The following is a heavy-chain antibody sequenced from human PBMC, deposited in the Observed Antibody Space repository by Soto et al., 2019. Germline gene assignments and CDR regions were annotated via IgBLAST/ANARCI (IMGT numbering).Heavy chain of an antibody. Sequence: PSDTLFLTCTVSGGSIGGRYWRSILQPPGKGLEWIGYVYYSGSSTSNPSLKSRVTISVDTSKNQFSLKLSSVTAADTAVYYCARSIVVVENAFDIWGQGTMVTVSS. CDR1: GGSIGGRY. V-gene: IGHV4-59*11. CDR3: ARSIVVVENAFDI. D-gene: IGHD2-2*01. CDR2: VYYSGSS. J-gene: IGHJ3*02.